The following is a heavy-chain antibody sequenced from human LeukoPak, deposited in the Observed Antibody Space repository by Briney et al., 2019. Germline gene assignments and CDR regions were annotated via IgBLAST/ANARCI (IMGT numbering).Heavy chain of an antibody. D-gene: IGHD5-18*01. CDR2: IIPILGIA. Sequence: SVKVSCKASGGTFSSYAISWVRQAPGQGLEWMGRIIPILGIANYAQKFQGRVTITADKSTSTAYMELSSLRSEDTAVYYCARVSTAPPYYFDYWGQGTLVTVSS. J-gene: IGHJ4*02. CDR1: GGTFSSYA. V-gene: IGHV1-69*04. CDR3: ARVSTAPPYYFDY.